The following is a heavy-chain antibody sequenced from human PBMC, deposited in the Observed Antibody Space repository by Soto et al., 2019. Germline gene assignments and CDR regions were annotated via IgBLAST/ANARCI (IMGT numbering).Heavy chain of an antibody. D-gene: IGHD1-26*01. V-gene: IGHV4-39*01. CDR3: ARHSDPDLGASPFDF. J-gene: IGHJ4*02. Sequence: QLQLQESGPGLVKPSETLSLTCTVSGGSISSNIHYWAWIRQPPGKGLEWIGNIYYSGSTYYNPSLKSRVTISVDTSKNHFSLRLSSVTAADTAMYYCARHSDPDLGASPFDFWGQGILVTVSS. CDR2: IYYSGST. CDR1: GGSISSNIHY.